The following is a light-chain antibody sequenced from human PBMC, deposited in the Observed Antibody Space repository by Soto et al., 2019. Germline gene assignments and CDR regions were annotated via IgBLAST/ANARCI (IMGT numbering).Light chain of an antibody. CDR3: QQYDSSSPT. J-gene: IGKJ2*01. CDR1: QGISNY. V-gene: IGKV1-9*01. Sequence: DLQLTQSPSFLSASVGDRVTITCRASQGISNYLAWYQQKPGKAPKLLIYAASTLQSGVPSRFSGSGSGTEFTLTIRSLQPDDFATYYCQQYDSSSPTFGQGTKLEIK. CDR2: AAS.